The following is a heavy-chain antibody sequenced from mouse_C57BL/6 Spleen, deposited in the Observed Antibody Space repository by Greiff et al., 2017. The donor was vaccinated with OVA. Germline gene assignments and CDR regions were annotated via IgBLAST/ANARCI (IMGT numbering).Heavy chain of an antibody. CDR2: ISDGGSYT. CDR1: GFTFSSYA. J-gene: IGHJ1*03. V-gene: IGHV5-4*01. D-gene: IGHD2-1*01. Sequence: EVKVVESGGGLVKPGGSLKLSCAASGFTFSSYAMFWVRQTPEKRLEWVATISDGGSYTYYPDNVKGRFTISRDNAKNNLYLQMSHLKSEDTAMYYCARDDGNYWYFDVWGTWTTVTVSS. CDR3: ARDDGNYWYFDV.